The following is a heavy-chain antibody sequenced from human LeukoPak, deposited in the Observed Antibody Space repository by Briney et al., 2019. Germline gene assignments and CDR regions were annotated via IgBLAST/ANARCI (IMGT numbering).Heavy chain of an antibody. CDR3: AKDPTHYRVWDSYESIGLSY. Sequence: GGSLRLSCAASGFTFSSYAMHWVRQAPGKGLEWVAFIRYDGSNKYYADSVKGRFTISRDNSKNTLNLQMNSLRAEDTAVYYCAKDPTHYRVWDSYESIGLSYWGQGTLVTVSS. J-gene: IGHJ4*02. CDR1: GFTFSSYA. D-gene: IGHD3-22*01. CDR2: IRYDGSNK. V-gene: IGHV3-30*02.